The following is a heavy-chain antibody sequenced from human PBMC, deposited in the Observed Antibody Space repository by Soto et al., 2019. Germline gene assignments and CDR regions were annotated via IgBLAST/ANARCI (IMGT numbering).Heavy chain of an antibody. Sequence: GGSLRLSCAASGFTFSSYSMNWVRQAPGKGLEWVSSISSSSSYIYYADSVKGRFTISRDNAKNSLYLQMNSLRAEDTAVYYCARDPQDYSNYAGMFDYWGQGTLVTVSS. CDR2: ISSSSSYI. CDR3: ARDPQDYSNYAGMFDY. J-gene: IGHJ4*02. CDR1: GFTFSSYS. D-gene: IGHD4-4*01. V-gene: IGHV3-21*01.